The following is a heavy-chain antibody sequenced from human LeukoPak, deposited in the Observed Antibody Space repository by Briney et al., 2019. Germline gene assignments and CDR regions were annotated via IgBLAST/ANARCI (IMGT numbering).Heavy chain of an antibody. Sequence: GGSLRHSCAASGFTSSSYAMSWVRQAPGKGLEWVSAISGSGGSTYYADSVKGRFTISRDNSKNTLYLQMNSLRAEDTAVYYCAKSGGWPKPPDYWGQGTLVTVSS. CDR2: ISGSGGST. J-gene: IGHJ4*02. CDR1: GFTSSSYA. CDR3: AKSGGWPKPPDY. D-gene: IGHD6-19*01. V-gene: IGHV3-23*01.